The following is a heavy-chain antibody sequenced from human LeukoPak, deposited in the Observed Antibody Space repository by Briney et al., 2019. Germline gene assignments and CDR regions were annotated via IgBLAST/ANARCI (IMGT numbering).Heavy chain of an antibody. V-gene: IGHV1-18*01. CDR3: ARGVGVAARPDY. Sequence: ASVKVSCKASGYTFTSYGISWVRQAPGQGLEWLGWISAYTGKTNYPQKLQGRVTMTTDTSTSTAYMELRSLRSDDTAVYYCARGVGVAARPDYWGQGNLVTVSS. CDR2: ISAYTGKT. CDR1: GYTFTSYG. D-gene: IGHD6-6*01. J-gene: IGHJ4*02.